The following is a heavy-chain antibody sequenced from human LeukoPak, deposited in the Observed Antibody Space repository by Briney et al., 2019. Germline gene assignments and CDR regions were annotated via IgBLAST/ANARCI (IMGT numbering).Heavy chain of an antibody. CDR1: GGSIRSSNYY. V-gene: IGHV4-39*07. CDR2: IYYSGNTYSGNT. J-gene: IGHJ6*02. Sequence: SETLSLTCTVSGGSIRSSNYYWGWIRQPPGKGLEWIGSIYYSGNTYSGNTYYNSSLLSRVTISVDTSKNQFSLKLTSVTAADTAVYYCARDRHLGYYYYGMDVWGQGTTVTVSS. CDR3: ARDRHLGYYYYGMDV.